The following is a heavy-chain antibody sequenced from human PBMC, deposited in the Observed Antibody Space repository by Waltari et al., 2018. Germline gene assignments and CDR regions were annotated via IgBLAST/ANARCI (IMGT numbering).Heavy chain of an antibody. J-gene: IGHJ4*02. V-gene: IGHV3-30*02. Sequence: QVQLVESGGGVVQPGRSLRLSCAASGFTFSHFGMHWVRQAPGKGLGWWAFVWFDGSQQYYADSVRGRFTISRDNSKRVLYLDMGSLRADDTAIYYCAKDAFGNTYLDYWGQGTLVTVSS. CDR3: AKDAFGNTYLDY. CDR1: GFTFSHFG. CDR2: VWFDGSQQ. D-gene: IGHD3-10*01.